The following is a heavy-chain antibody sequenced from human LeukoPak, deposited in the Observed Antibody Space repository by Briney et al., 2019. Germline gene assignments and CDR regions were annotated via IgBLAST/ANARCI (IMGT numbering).Heavy chain of an antibody. Sequence: GGSLRLSCAASGFTFSSCGMHWVRQAPGKGLEWVAVISYDGSNKYYADSVKDRFTISRDNSKNTLYLQMNSLRAEDTAVYYCAKDSGSSEYYFDYWGQGTLVTVSS. CDR2: ISYDGSNK. D-gene: IGHD1-26*01. CDR3: AKDSGSSEYYFDY. V-gene: IGHV3-30*18. CDR1: GFTFSSCG. J-gene: IGHJ4*02.